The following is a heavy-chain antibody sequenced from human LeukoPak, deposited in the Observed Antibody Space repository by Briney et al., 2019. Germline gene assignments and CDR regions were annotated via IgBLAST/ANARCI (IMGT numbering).Heavy chain of an antibody. D-gene: IGHD2-21*01. Sequence: SETLSLTCTVSGGSISNYYWSWIRQPPGKGLEWIGYIYYSGSTNYNPSLKSRVTISVDTSKNQFSLKLSSVTAADTAVYYCARDVATYAFDIWGQGTMVTVSS. CDR1: GGSISNYY. V-gene: IGHV4-59*01. J-gene: IGHJ3*02. CDR2: IYYSGST. CDR3: ARDVATYAFDI.